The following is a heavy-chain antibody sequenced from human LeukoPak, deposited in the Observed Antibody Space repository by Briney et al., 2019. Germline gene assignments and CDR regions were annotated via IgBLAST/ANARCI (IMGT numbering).Heavy chain of an antibody. D-gene: IGHD1-26*01. J-gene: IGHJ3*02. CDR2: INHSGST. CDR3: ARGRISPREVFYI. Sequence: SETLSLTCAVYGGSFSGYYWSWIRQPPGKGLEWIGEINHSGSTNYNPSLKSRVTISVDTSKNQFSLKLSSVTDADTPVYYCARGRISPREVFYIWGQGNMVNVS. CDR1: GGSFSGYY. V-gene: IGHV4-34*01.